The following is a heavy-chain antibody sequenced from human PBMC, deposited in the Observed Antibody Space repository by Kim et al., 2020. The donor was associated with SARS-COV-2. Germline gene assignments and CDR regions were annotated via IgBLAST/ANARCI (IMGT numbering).Heavy chain of an antibody. D-gene: IGHD3-16*01. CDR3: AKDHPSDLWVGGGAFDI. Sequence: GKGRCTISRDNSKNTLYLQMNSLRAEDTAVYYCAKDHPSDLWVGGGAFDIWGQGTMVTVSS. V-gene: IGHV3-23*01. J-gene: IGHJ3*02.